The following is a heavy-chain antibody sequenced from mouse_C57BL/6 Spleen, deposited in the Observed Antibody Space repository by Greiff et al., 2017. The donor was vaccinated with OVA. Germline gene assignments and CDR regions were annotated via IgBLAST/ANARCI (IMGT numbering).Heavy chain of an antibody. V-gene: IGHV1-64*01. Sequence: VQLQQPGAELVKPGASVKLSCKASGYTFTSYWMHWVKQRPGQGLEWIGMIHPNSGSTNYNEKFKSKATLTVDKSSSTAYMQLSSLTSEDSAVYYCARSPLYGSSYDYFDYWGQGTTLTVSS. J-gene: IGHJ2*01. CDR3: ARSPLYGSSYDYFDY. CDR2: IHPNSGST. CDR1: GYTFTSYW. D-gene: IGHD1-1*01.